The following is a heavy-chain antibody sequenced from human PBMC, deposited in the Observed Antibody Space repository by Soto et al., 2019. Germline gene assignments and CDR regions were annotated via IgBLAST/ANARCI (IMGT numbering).Heavy chain of an antibody. CDR1: GGTFSNYG. CDR3: ARGGSDYEGSGYYQGHV. Sequence: QVQLVQSGAEVKKPGSSVKVSCKSSGGTFSNYGFSWVRQAPGQGLECMGVIVPIFGAEHPQKFQGRVTMTAGESTNTVFVDLGGLRSADTAVYYCARGGSDYEGSGYYQGHVWGQGTTVTVSS. J-gene: IGHJ6*02. CDR2: IVPIFGA. V-gene: IGHV1-69*12. D-gene: IGHD3-22*01.